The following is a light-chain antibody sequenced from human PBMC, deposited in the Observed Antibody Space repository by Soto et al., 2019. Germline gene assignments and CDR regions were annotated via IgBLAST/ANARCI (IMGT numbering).Light chain of an antibody. V-gene: IGKV1-5*01. CDR2: DAS. CDR3: QQYKSNSLS. CDR1: QSISSW. J-gene: IGKJ4*01. Sequence: DIQMTQSPSTLSASVGDRVTITCRASQSISSWLAWYQRKPGKAPKVLIYDASSLESGVPSRFSGSGSGTECTLTISSLQPDDFATYYCQQYKSNSLSFGGGTKVEIK.